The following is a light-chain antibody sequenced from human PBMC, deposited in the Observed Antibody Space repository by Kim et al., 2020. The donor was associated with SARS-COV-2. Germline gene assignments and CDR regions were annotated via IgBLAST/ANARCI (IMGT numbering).Light chain of an antibody. CDR3: QQSFSSPWT. CDR2: DAS. Sequence: DIQMTQSPSSLSASVGDRVIINCRAIQNIGNSLNWYQQKVGKAPNLLIYDASTLQTGVPSRFSGSGSGTDFTLTIHSLKPEDFATYHCQQSFSSPWTFGQGTKVDIK. J-gene: IGKJ1*01. CDR1: QNIGNS. V-gene: IGKV1-39*01.